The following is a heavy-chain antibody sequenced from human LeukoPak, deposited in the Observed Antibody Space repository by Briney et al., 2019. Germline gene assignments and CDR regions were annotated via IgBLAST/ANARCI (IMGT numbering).Heavy chain of an antibody. CDR2: ITYDGYYK. V-gene: IGHV3-30*03. Sequence: GGSLRLSCAASGFTFTNYGMHWVRQAPGKGLEWVALITYDGYYKYYSDSVKGRFTISSDTSKNTLYLHMNSLRAEDTAVYYCARDLSPVVRASPMGYWGQGTPVTVS. CDR3: ARDLSPVVRASPMGY. CDR1: GFTFTNYG. D-gene: IGHD3-10*01. J-gene: IGHJ4*02.